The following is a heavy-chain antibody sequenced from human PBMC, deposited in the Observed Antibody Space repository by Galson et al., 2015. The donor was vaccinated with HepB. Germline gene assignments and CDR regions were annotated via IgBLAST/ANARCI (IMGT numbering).Heavy chain of an antibody. CDR3: AGHNSADYLDY. Sequence: QSGAEVKKSGESLKISCKGSGYSFTNYWIGWVRQMPGKGLEWMGIIYPDDSDIRYSPSFEGQVTISADKSISTAYLQWSSLKASDTAIYYCAGHNSADYLDYWGQGTLVTVSS. D-gene: IGHD4-23*01. CDR2: IYPDDSDI. CDR1: GYSFTNYW. V-gene: IGHV5-51*01. J-gene: IGHJ4*02.